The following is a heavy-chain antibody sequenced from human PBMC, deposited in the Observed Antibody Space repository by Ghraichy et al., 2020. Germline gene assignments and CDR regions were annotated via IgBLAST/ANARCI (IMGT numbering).Heavy chain of an antibody. V-gene: IGHV3-48*01. CDR2: ITGSSITI. CDR1: GFSFSHYS. D-gene: IGHD6-13*01. Sequence: GGSLRLSCEGSGFSFSHYSMICVLLTPRKALEWVSYITGSSITIFYTDSVKGRFTISRDNAKNSLYLQMNILRAEDTAVYYCARLPLPRRAAVGDWYFDLWGRGTLVTVSS. CDR3: ARLPLPRRAAVGDWYFDL. J-gene: IGHJ2*01.